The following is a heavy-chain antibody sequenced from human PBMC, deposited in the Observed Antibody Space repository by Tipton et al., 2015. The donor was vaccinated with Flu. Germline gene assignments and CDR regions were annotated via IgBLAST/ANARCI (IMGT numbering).Heavy chain of an antibody. Sequence: TLSLTCAVSGDSISSDYHWGWIHQPPGKGLEWIGSVYYSGSTYYNPSLKSRVTISVDMSKNQLSLKLRSVTTADTAVYHCARRDYSNYVSEPKNWFDPWGQGILVTVSS. CDR3: ARRDYSNYVSEPKNWFDP. D-gene: IGHD4-11*01. V-gene: IGHV4-38-2*01. CDR2: VYYSGST. J-gene: IGHJ5*02. CDR1: GDSISSDYH.